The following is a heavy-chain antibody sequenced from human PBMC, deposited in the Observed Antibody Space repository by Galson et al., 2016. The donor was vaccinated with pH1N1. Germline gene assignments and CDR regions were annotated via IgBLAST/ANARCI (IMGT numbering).Heavy chain of an antibody. J-gene: IGHJ4*02. CDR2: ISGGGTI. CDR3: AKDKRSGWSVVGGFMDH. D-gene: IGHD6-19*01. V-gene: IGHV3-23*01. CDR1: GFTFRSYA. Sequence: SLRLSCAVSGFTFRSYAMNWVRQAPGKGPEWVSVISGGGTIHYADSVRGRFTISRDNSNNTVYLQMNNLRAEDTGVYYCAKDKRSGWSVVGGFMDHWGQGTLVTVSS.